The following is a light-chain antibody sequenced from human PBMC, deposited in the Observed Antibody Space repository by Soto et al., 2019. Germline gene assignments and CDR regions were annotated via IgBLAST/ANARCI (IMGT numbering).Light chain of an antibody. CDR3: RQLYAYPLT. CDR2: AAS. J-gene: IGKJ4*02. Sequence: DIQLTHSPSFLSASVWDRVALSFRASQGVSSCLAWYQQKPAEDANRLIYAASTLQSGGIAKCSGSRSSAEDTLTINSRQPEDFSTDYCRQLYAYPLTFGGGTKVDI. V-gene: IGKV1-9*01. CDR1: QGVSSC.